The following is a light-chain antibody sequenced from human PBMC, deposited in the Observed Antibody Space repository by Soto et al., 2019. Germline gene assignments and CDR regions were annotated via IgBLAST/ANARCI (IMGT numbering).Light chain of an antibody. CDR2: DAS. V-gene: IGKV3-20*01. CDR1: QSVSTSK. J-gene: IGKJ1*01. Sequence: IVLTQSPGTRSLSPGERATLSCRASQSVSTSKLAWYQQRPGQAPRLRMDDASRRATGIPDRVSGSGSGTDFTLTISRLEPEDFAVYSCQQYGNLVWTFGQGTKVEVK. CDR3: QQYGNLVWT.